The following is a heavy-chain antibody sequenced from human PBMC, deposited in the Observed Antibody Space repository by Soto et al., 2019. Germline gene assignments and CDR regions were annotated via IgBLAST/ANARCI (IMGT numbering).Heavy chain of an antibody. V-gene: IGHV3-23*01. Sequence: GSLRLSCAASGFTFSDYAMSWVRQAPGKGLEWVSAIDGSSATTNYADSVKGRFTISRDNSKNTLFLHMSGLRAEDTAVYYCARDRRPSIYSGLAVWGQGTTVTVS. CDR2: IDGSSATT. J-gene: IGHJ6*02. CDR1: GFTFSDYA. CDR3: ARDRRPSIYSGLAV. D-gene: IGHD2-2*01.